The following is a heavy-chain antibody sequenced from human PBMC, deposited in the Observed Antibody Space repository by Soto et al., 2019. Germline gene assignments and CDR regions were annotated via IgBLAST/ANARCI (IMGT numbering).Heavy chain of an antibody. V-gene: IGHV4-31*03. D-gene: IGHD6-19*01. Sequence: TSETLSLTCSVSGDSITRAGYYWSWIRQHPGKGLEWIGYMYYIGNAYYNPSLKSRVTISVDTSKNQFSLKLSSVTAADTAVYYCAREVGWFYYYYGMDVWGQGTTVTVSS. CDR1: GDSITRAGYY. CDR3: AREVGWFYYYYGMDV. J-gene: IGHJ6*02. CDR2: MYYIGNA.